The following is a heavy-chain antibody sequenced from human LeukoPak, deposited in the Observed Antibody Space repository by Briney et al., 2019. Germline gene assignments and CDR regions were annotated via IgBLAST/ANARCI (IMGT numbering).Heavy chain of an antibody. D-gene: IGHD2-21*01. CDR3: ARESHSGAVDY. Sequence: PSETLSLTCTVSGGSISSGGYYWSWIRQPPGTGLEWIGYIYHSGSTYYNPSLKSRVTISVDRSKNQFSLKLSSVTAADTAVYYCARESHSGAVDYWGQGTLVTVSS. CDR1: GGSISSGGYY. V-gene: IGHV4-30-2*01. CDR2: IYHSGST. J-gene: IGHJ4*02.